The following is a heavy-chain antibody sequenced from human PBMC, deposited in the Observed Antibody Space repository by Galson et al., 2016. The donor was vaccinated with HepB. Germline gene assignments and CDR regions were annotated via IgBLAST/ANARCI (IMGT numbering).Heavy chain of an antibody. CDR1: GFTFGDYA. CDR2: IYSGGST. V-gene: IGHV3-53*01. D-gene: IGHD1-14*01. J-gene: IGHJ6*02. CDR3: AREGGPYRETSGYYYYAMDV. Sequence: SLRLSCAASGFTFGDYAVFWFRQAPGKGLEWVSVIYSGGSTYYADSVNGRFTISRDNSKNTLYLQMNNLRAEDTAVYFCAREGGPYRETSGYYYYAMDVWGQGTTVTFSS.